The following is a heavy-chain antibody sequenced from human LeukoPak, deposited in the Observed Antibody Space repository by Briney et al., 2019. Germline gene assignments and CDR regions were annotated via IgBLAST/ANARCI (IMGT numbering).Heavy chain of an antibody. CDR2: INPNSGGT. CDR1: GYTFTGYY. D-gene: IGHD2-2*01. Sequence: GASVKVSCKASGYTFTGYYMHWVRQAPGQGLEWMGWINPNSGGTNYAQKFQGRVTMTRDTSISTAYMELSRLRSDDTAVYYCARDWTPSAQLLMWGPNYYYYYMDVWGKGTTVTVSS. V-gene: IGHV1-2*02. CDR3: ARDWTPSAQLLMWGPNYYYYYMDV. J-gene: IGHJ6*03.